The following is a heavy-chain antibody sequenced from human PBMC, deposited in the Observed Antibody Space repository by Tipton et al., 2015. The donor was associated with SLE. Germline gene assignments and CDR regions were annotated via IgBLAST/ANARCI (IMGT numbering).Heavy chain of an antibody. V-gene: IGHV3-30*02. D-gene: IGHD6-13*01. CDR3: AKALWSIAAAGGEFDY. CDR1: GFTFSSYG. CDR2: IRYDGSNK. Sequence: SLRLSCAASGFTFSSYGMPWVRQAPGKGLEWVAFIRYDGSNKYYADSVKGRFTISRDNSKNTLYLQMNSLRAEDTAVYYCAKALWSIAAAGGEFDYWGQGTLVTVSS. J-gene: IGHJ4*02.